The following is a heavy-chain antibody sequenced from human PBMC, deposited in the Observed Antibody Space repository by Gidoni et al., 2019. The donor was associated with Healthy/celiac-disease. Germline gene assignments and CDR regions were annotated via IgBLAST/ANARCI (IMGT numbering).Heavy chain of an antibody. D-gene: IGHD5-12*01. J-gene: IGHJ6*03. V-gene: IGHV4-39*01. CDR1: GGSISSSSYY. Sequence: QLQLQESGPGLVKPSETLSLTCTVSGGSISSSSYYWGWIRQPPGKGLEWIGSIYYSGSTYYNPSLKSRVTISVDTSKNQFSLKLSSVTAADTAVYYCARSAGYDPLRVYYYYYYMDVWGKGTTVTVSS. CDR3: ARSAGYDPLRVYYYYYYMDV. CDR2: IYYSGST.